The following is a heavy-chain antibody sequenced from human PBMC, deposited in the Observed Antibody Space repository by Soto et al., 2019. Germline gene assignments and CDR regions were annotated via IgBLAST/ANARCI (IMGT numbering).Heavy chain of an antibody. J-gene: IGHJ5*01. Sequence: SETLSHTWSVSAGSISSYDWTRIPQRQGKGLEWIAYNSSSGSSNYNPSLKSRVTISVDTSKNQFSLKLSSVTAADTAVYYCAGVWSRNYSLELFDSSAQRYPVTFS. CDR2: NSSSGSS. CDR1: AGSISSYD. D-gene: IGHD1-7*01. V-gene: IGHV4-59*01. CDR3: AGVWSRNYSLELFDS.